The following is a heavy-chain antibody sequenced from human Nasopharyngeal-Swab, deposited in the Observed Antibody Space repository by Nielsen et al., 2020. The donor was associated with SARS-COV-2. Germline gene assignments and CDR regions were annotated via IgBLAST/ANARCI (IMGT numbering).Heavy chain of an antibody. Sequence: SETLSLTCVAYGGSISDYHWSWIRQAPGKGLEWIGEMKPTGRTNYNPSLKSRVTISVDTSKNQFLLKLSSVTAADTAVYYCAGHPEDFDYWGQGALVTVSS. CDR2: MKPTGRT. CDR1: GGSISDYH. V-gene: IGHV4-34*01. CDR3: AGHPEDFDY. J-gene: IGHJ4*02.